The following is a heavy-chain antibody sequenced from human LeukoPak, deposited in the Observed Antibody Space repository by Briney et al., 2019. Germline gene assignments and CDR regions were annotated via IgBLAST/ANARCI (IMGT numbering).Heavy chain of an antibody. CDR1: GFIFSDFS. V-gene: IGHV3-30*04. J-gene: IGHJ4*02. D-gene: IGHD3-10*01. Sequence: GGSLRLSCTVSGFIFSDFSMSWVRQAPGKGLEWVAVISYDGSNKYYADSVKGRFTISRDNSKNTLYLQMNSLRAEDTAVYYCAKDRVTMVRGVDYWGQGTLVTVSS. CDR3: AKDRVTMVRGVDY. CDR2: ISYDGSNK.